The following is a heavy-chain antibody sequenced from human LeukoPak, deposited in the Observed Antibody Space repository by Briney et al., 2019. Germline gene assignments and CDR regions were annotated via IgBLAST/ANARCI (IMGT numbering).Heavy chain of an antibody. D-gene: IGHD6-19*01. CDR3: ARTSSGWRFDY. CDR2: INHSGRT. V-gene: IGHV4-34*01. CDR1: GGSFSAYY. Sequence: SETLSLTCVVYGGSFSAYYWSWIRQFPGMGLEWIGEINHSGRTNYNPSLKSRVTISLDTSKNQFSLKLSSVTAADTAVYYCARTSSGWRFDYWGQGTLVTVSS. J-gene: IGHJ4*02.